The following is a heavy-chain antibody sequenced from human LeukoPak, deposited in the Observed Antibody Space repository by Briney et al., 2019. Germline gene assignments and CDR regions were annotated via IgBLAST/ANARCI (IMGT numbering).Heavy chain of an antibody. V-gene: IGHV3-48*03. CDR2: ISSDGSNI. CDR1: GFTFSDYD. Sequence: GGSLRLYCAASGFTFSDYDMNWVRQAPGKGLEWLLYISSDGSNIYYADSVRGRITISRDNAKNSLYLQMNSLRAEDSAIYYCALALDYWGQGTLVTVSS. D-gene: IGHD3-3*02. J-gene: IGHJ4*02. CDR3: ALALDY.